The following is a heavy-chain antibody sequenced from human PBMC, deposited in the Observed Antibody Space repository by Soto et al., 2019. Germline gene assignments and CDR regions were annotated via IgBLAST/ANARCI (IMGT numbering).Heavy chain of an antibody. CDR2: IYHSGST. D-gene: IGHD3-22*01. V-gene: IGHV4-4*02. Sequence: SETLSLTCAVSGGSIISSNWWHWVRQPPGKGLEWIGEIYHSGSTNYNPSLKSRVTISVDKSKNQFSLKLSSVTAADTAVYYCARYSSGYNPLFDYWGQGTLVTVSS. J-gene: IGHJ4*02. CDR1: GGSIISSNW. CDR3: ARYSSGYNPLFDY.